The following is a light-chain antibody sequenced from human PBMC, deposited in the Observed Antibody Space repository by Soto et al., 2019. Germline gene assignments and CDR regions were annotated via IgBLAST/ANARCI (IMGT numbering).Light chain of an antibody. V-gene: IGKV3-15*01. CDR1: QSVRDN. J-gene: IGKJ4*01. CDR3: QQSYDTPLT. Sequence: EILLTQSPATLAVSPGEGATLSCRASQSVRDNLAWYQQKPGQAPRLLIYRASTRATGVPARFSGSGSGTEFTLTISSLQPEDVATYYCQQSYDTPLTFGGGAKVEIK. CDR2: RAS.